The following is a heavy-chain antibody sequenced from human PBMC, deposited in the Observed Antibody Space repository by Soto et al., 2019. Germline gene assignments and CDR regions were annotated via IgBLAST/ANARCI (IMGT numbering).Heavy chain of an antibody. J-gene: IGHJ5*02. Sequence: SVKVSCKASGGTFSTYTMSWARQAPGQGLEWMGGIIPMFGTTTYAENFQGRVTITADESTSTAYMELTSLRSEDTAVYYCTRDLYYFDSSAYYGHNWFDPWGQGTRVTVSS. CDR3: TRDLYYFDSSAYYGHNWFDP. CDR2: IIPMFGTT. CDR1: GGTFSTYT. V-gene: IGHV1-69*13. D-gene: IGHD3-22*01.